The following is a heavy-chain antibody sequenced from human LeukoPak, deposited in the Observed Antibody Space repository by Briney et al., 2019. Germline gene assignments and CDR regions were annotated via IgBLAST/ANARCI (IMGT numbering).Heavy chain of an antibody. CDR1: GLSVSSNY. D-gene: IGHD1-26*01. J-gene: IGHJ5*02. V-gene: IGHV3-66*01. CDR3: ARAGSGRSPDWFDP. CDR2: IYSGGTT. Sequence: PGGSLRLSCAAPGLSVSSNYMSWVRQAPGKGLEWVSVIYSGGTTYYADSVKGRFTISRDNSKNTLYLQMNSLRVEDTAVYYCARAGSGRSPDWFDPWGQGTLVTVSS.